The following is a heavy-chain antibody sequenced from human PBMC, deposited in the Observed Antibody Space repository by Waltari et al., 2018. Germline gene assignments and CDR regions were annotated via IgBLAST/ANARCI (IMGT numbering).Heavy chain of an antibody. CDR1: GFTFSSFW. V-gene: IGHV3-7*01. Sequence: EVHLVESGGGLVQPGGSLRPSCAAYGFTFSSFWLSWVRQAPGKGLEWVANINQDGNKLYYVDSVEGRFTISRDNAKNSLYLQMNSLRAEDTAVYYCARDQMVTVTDDNWFDSWGQGNLVTVSS. J-gene: IGHJ5*01. CDR3: ARDQMVTVTDDNWFDS. D-gene: IGHD4-17*01. CDR2: INQDGNKL.